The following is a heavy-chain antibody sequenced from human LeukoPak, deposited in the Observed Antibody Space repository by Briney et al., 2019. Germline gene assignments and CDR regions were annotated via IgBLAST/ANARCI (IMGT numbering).Heavy chain of an antibody. Sequence: SVKVSCKASGGTFSSYAISWVRQAPGQGLEWMGRIIPILGIANYAQKFQGRVTITADKSTSTAYMELSSLRSEDTAVYYCAGAVGYGPFDYWGQGTLVTVSS. CDR1: GGTFSSYA. CDR3: AGAVGYGPFDY. D-gene: IGHD5-18*01. CDR2: IIPILGIA. J-gene: IGHJ4*02. V-gene: IGHV1-69*04.